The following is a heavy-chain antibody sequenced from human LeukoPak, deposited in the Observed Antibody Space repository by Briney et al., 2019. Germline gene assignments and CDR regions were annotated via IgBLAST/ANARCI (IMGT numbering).Heavy chain of an antibody. CDR1: GGSISSSSYY. Sequence: SETLSLTCTVSGGSISSSSYYWGWIRQPPGRGLEWIGSIYYSGSTYYNPSLKSRVTISVDTSKNQFSLKLSSVTAADTAVYYCARDRQIAAASLNWFDPWGQGTLVTVSS. CDR3: ARDRQIAAASLNWFDP. J-gene: IGHJ5*02. D-gene: IGHD6-13*01. CDR2: IYYSGST. V-gene: IGHV4-39*07.